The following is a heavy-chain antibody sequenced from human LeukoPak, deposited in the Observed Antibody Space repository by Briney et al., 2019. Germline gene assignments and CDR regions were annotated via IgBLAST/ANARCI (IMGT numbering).Heavy chain of an antibody. D-gene: IGHD3-9*01. J-gene: IGHJ4*02. Sequence: RPPHGKRKEWMGGFDPEHGEMIYAQKLQGRVTMTEDRSTDTAYMELSSLRSEDTAVYYCATGGPWDLLKYWGQGTLVTVSS. V-gene: IGHV1-24*01. CDR3: ATGGPWDLLKY. CDR2: FDPEHGEM.